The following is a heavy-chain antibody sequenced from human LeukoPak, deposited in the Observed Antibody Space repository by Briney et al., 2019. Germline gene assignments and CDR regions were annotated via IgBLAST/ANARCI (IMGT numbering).Heavy chain of an antibody. V-gene: IGHV4-61*02. CDR2: IYTSGST. CDR1: GGSISSGSYY. CDR3: ASPDY. J-gene: IGHJ4*02. Sequence: PSETLSLTCTVSGGSISSGSYYWSWIRQPAGKGLEWIGRIYTSGSTNYNPSLKNRVTISVDTSKNQFSLKLSSVTAADTAVYYCASPDYWGQGTLVTVSS.